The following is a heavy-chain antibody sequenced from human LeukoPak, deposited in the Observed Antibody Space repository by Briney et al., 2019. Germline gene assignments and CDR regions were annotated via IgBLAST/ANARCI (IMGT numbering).Heavy chain of an antibody. CDR3: ARDRNNWNYDGGYFDY. CDR2: ISGSGSST. Sequence: GGSLRLSCAASGFTFSNYAMTWVRQAPGKGLEWVSGISGSGSSTYYADSVKGRFTIFRDNSKNTLYLQMNSLRAEDTAVYYCARDRNNWNYDGGYFDYWGQGTLVTVSS. J-gene: IGHJ4*02. CDR1: GFTFSNYA. V-gene: IGHV3-23*01. D-gene: IGHD1-7*01.